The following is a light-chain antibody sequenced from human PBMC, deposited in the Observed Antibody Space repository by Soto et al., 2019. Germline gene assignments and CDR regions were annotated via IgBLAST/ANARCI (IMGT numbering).Light chain of an antibody. J-gene: IGKJ1*01. CDR3: QQYNSYSS. CDR2: DAS. V-gene: IGKV1-5*01. Sequence: DIQMTQSPSTLSASVGDRVTITCRASQSISNCLAWYQQKPGNSPKLLIYDASSVDSGVPSRFSGSGSGTEFTLTISSLQPDDFATYYCQQYNSYSSFGQGTKVDI. CDR1: QSISNC.